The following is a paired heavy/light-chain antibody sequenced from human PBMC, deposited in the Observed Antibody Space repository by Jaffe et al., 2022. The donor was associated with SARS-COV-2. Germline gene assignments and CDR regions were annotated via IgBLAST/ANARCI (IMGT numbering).Heavy chain of an antibody. V-gene: IGHV1-46*04. CDR2: INPSGGGT. CDR3: ARGGRQLWLPLGDY. J-gene: IGHJ4*02. Sequence: QVQLVQSGAEVTKAGASVKVSCKASGYTFTSYYIHWVRQAPGQGLEWMGIINPSGGGTSYAQKLQGRVTMTRDTSTSTVYMELSSLKSEDTAVYYCARGGRQLWLPLGDYWGQGTLVTVSS. CDR1: GYTFTSYY. D-gene: IGHD3-16*01.
Light chain of an antibody. Sequence: QSALTQPASVSGSPGQSITISCTGTSSDVGDYNYVSWYQQHPGKAPKLMIYAVTNRPSGVSNRFSGSKSGNTASLTISGLQAEDEADYYCNSYASSSTSVVFGGGTKLTVL. CDR2: AVT. J-gene: IGLJ2*01. CDR3: NSYASSSTSVV. V-gene: IGLV2-14*03. CDR1: SSDVGDYNY.